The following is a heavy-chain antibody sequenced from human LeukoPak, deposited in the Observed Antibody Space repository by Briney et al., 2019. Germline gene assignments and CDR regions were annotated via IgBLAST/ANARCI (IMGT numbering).Heavy chain of an antibody. J-gene: IGHJ4*02. CDR2: ISGTSTYI. CDR3: AKDWNYYDSSGFSYYFDY. V-gene: IGHV3-21*04. D-gene: IGHD3-22*01. Sequence: GGSLRLSCAASGFTFSSYEMNWIRQAPGKGLEWLSYISGTSTYINYADSVRGRFTISRDSAENSLYLQMNSLRAEDTAVYYCAKDWNYYDSSGFSYYFDYWGQGTLVTVSS. CDR1: GFTFSSYE.